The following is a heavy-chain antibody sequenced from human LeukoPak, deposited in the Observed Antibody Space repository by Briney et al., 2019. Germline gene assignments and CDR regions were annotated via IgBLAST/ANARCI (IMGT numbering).Heavy chain of an antibody. Sequence: GGSLRLSCAASGFIFSSYGMHWVRQAPGKGLEWVAYIRHDGNNEDYADSVKGRFTISRDNSKNTLYLQMNSLRIEDTAVYYCARELAGHYYGSGSSFDYWGQGTLVTVSS. CDR2: IRHDGNNE. CDR3: ARELAGHYYGSGSSFDY. V-gene: IGHV3-30*02. J-gene: IGHJ4*02. D-gene: IGHD3-10*01. CDR1: GFIFSSYG.